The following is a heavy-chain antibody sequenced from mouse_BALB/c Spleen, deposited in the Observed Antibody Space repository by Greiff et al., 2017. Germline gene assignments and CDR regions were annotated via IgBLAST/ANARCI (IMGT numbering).Heavy chain of an antibody. Sequence: EVNLVESGGGLVQPGGSLKLSCAASGFTFSSYTMSWVRQTPEKRLEWVAYISNGGGSTYYPDTVKGRFTISRDNAKNTLYLQMSSLKSEDTAMYYCARFYEGFAYWGQGTLVTVSA. V-gene: IGHV5-12-2*01. D-gene: IGHD2-3*01. CDR1: GFTFSSYT. CDR3: ARFYEGFAY. J-gene: IGHJ3*01. CDR2: ISNGGGST.